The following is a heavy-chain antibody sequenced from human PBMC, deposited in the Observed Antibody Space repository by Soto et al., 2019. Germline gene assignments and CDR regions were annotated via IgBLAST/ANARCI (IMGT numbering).Heavy chain of an antibody. V-gene: IGHV3-23*01. D-gene: IGHD6-13*01. Sequence: GSLRLSFAASEFSFSSYALNWVRQAPGKGLEWVSAISATGTTTYYADSVKGRFTISRDNSKRTLFLQMDSLSPEDTAVYYCATYSSPFDYWGQGTLVTVSS. CDR2: ISATGTTT. J-gene: IGHJ4*02. CDR3: ATYSSPFDY. CDR1: EFSFSSYA.